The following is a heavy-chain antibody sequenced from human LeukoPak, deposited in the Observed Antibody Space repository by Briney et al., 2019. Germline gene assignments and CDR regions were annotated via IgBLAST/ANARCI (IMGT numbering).Heavy chain of an antibody. V-gene: IGHV3-7*01. CDR2: INEDGSGK. Sequence: PGGSLRLSCAASGFTFRSHWMSWVRQAPGKGLEWVANINEDGSGKYYVDSVKGRFTISRDNAKNTLYLQMNSLRAEDTAVYYCARDHVVDGLVYDYWGQGALVTVSS. J-gene: IGHJ4*02. CDR1: GFTFRSHW. CDR3: ARDHVVDGLVYDY. D-gene: IGHD2-15*01.